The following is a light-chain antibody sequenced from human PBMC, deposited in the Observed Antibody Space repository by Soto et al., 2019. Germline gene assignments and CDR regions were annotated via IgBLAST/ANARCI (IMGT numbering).Light chain of an antibody. CDR1: QSVSSY. CDR3: QQRSNWPPVT. Sequence: EIVLTQSPATLSLSPGERATLSCRASQSVSSYLAWYQQKPGQAPRLLIYDASNRATGIPARFSGSGSGTDFTLTISSLEPEEFAIYYCQQRSNWPPVTFGGGNKVEIK. V-gene: IGKV3-11*01. J-gene: IGKJ4*01. CDR2: DAS.